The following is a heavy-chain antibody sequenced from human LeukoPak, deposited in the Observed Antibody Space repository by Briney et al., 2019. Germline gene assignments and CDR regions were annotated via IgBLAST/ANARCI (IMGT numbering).Heavy chain of an antibody. CDR1: GLTFHDYA. D-gene: IGHD3-22*01. CDR2: ISWNGDTI. CDR3: TKDLYPVVMGSGYVFDY. Sequence: GGSLRLSCAASGLTFHDYAMHWVRQAPGKGLEWVSGISWNGDTIGYADSVKGRFTISRDNAKNSLYLQMNSLRAEDMALYYCTKDLYPVVMGSGYVFDYWGQGTLVTVSS. J-gene: IGHJ4*02. V-gene: IGHV3-9*03.